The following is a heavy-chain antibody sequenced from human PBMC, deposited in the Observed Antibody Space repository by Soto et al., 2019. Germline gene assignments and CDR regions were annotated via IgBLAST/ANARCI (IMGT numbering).Heavy chain of an antibody. Sequence: QVHLQESGPGLVAPSGTLSLTCTLSGGSVRAPDWWKWVRQSPDKGLEWIAEVHISGHSNYNPSLRCRVSESIDSSKNKFYLNLNSVTAADTAIYYCARVRQGCSANNCYFDPWGQGTQVTISS. CDR2: VHISGHS. CDR1: GGSVRAPDW. CDR3: ARVRQGCSANNCYFDP. J-gene: IGHJ5*01. D-gene: IGHD1-1*01. V-gene: IGHV4-4*02.